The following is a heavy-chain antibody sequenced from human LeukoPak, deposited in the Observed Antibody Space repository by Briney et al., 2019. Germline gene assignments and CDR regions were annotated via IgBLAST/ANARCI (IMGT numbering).Heavy chain of an antibody. CDR2: IYYSGST. CDR1: GGSISSHY. CDR3: ASRNDILTGYVFDF. D-gene: IGHD3-9*01. V-gene: IGHV4-59*11. J-gene: IGHJ4*02. Sequence: SETLSFTCTVSGGSISSHYWSWIRQPPGKGLEWIGYIYYSGSTNYNPSLKSRVTISVDTSKNQFSLKLTSVTAADTAVYYCASRNDILTGYVFDFWGQGTLVTVSS.